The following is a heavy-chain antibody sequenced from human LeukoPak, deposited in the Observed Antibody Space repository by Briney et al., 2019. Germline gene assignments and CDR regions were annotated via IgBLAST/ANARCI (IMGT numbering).Heavy chain of an antibody. J-gene: IGHJ3*02. CDR2: ISAYKGNT. CDR1: GYTFISYG. Sequence: TSVTVSCTASGYTFISYGMSWVRQAPGQGLEWMAWISAYKGNTNYAQKLQGRVTMTTDSSTNTAYLELRSLRSDDTAVYYCASPRLVTGAFDIWGQGTTVTVSS. D-gene: IGHD3-9*01. V-gene: IGHV1-18*01. CDR3: ASPRLVTGAFDI.